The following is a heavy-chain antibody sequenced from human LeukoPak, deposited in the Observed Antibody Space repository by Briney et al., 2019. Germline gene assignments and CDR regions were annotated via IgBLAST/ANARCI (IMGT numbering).Heavy chain of an antibody. CDR2: IHHSGSI. J-gene: IGHJ4*02. Sequence: KSSETLSLTCAVSGVSISSNLWWTWVRPPPGKGLEWIAEIHHSGSINYNPSLKSRVTISVDKAKNQFSLNLNSVTAADTAVYYCARGGDRSFDYWGQGTLVTVSS. D-gene: IGHD3-10*01. V-gene: IGHV4-4*02. CDR3: ARGGDRSFDY. CDR1: GVSISSNLW.